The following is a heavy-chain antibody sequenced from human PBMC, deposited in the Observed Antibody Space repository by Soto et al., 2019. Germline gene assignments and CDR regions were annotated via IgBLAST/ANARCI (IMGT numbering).Heavy chain of an antibody. D-gene: IGHD6-19*01. CDR2: IYYSGST. CDR1: GGSISSSSYY. Sequence: LETLSLTCTVSGGSISSSSYYWGWIRQPPGKGLEWIGSIYYSGSTYYNPSLKSRVTISVDTSKNQFSLKLSSVTAADTAVYYCARRRYSSGWYDYWGQGTLVTVSS. V-gene: IGHV4-39*01. CDR3: ARRRYSSGWYDY. J-gene: IGHJ4*02.